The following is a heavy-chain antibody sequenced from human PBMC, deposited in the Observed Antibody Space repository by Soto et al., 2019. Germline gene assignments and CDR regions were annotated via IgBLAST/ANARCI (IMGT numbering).Heavy chain of an antibody. V-gene: IGHV1-69*06. CDR2: IIPIFGTA. CDR3: ARPPRYCSSTSCPIDY. Sequence: ASVKVSCKASVGTFSSYAISWVRQALGQGLEWMGGIIPIFGTATYAQKLQGRVTITADKSTSTAYMELSSLRSEDTAVYYCARPPRYCSSTSCPIDYWGQETLVTVSS. CDR1: VGTFSSYA. J-gene: IGHJ4*02. D-gene: IGHD2-2*01.